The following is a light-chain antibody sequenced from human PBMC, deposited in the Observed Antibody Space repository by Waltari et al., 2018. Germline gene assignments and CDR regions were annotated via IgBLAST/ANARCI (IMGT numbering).Light chain of an antibody. V-gene: IGKV3-20*01. J-gene: IGKJ4*01. CDR1: QTVRTTY. Sequence: EIVLTQSPGPLPLSPGERSPLSCRASQTVRTTYLDWYQQKPGQAPTLLIYGASSMATGIPYRFSGSGSGTDFSLTISSLEPEDFAVYYCQQYDISPLTFGGGTKVEIK. CDR3: QQYDISPLT. CDR2: GAS.